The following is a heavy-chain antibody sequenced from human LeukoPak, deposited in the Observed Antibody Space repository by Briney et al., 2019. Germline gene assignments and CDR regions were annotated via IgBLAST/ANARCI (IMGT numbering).Heavy chain of an antibody. CDR2: IYPGGSDT. Sequence: GESLQISCQGSGYSFTSYWIAWVRQMPGKGLEWMGVIYPGGSDTRYSPSFQGQVTISADESISTAYLQWGSLKASDTAMYYCARRRYCSSTSCQRGFDPWGQGTLVTVSS. J-gene: IGHJ5*02. V-gene: IGHV5-51*01. CDR3: ARRRYCSSTSCQRGFDP. D-gene: IGHD2-2*01. CDR1: GYSFTSYW.